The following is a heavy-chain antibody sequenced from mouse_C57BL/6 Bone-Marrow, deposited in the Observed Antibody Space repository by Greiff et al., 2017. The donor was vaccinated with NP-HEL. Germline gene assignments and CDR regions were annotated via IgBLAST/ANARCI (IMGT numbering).Heavy chain of an antibody. CDR1: GYTFTSYW. J-gene: IGHJ1*03. CDR2: IHPNSGST. Sequence: VQLQQPGAELVKPGASVKLSCKASGYTFTSYWMHWVKQRPGQGLEWIGMIHPNSGSTNYNEKFKSKATLTVDKSPSTAYMQLSSLTSEDSAVYYCAREDYGSSYGWYFDVWGTGTTVTVSS. V-gene: IGHV1-64*01. D-gene: IGHD1-1*01. CDR3: AREDYGSSYGWYFDV.